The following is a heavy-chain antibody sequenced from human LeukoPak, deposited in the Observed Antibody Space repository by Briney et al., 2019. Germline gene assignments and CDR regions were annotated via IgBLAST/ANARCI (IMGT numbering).Heavy chain of an antibody. CDR1: GFTFDDYA. J-gene: IGHJ6*02. D-gene: IGHD4-17*01. CDR2: ISWNSGSI. CDR3: AKGTYGDTYYGMDV. Sequence: GGSLRLSCAASGFTFDDYAMHWVRQAPGKGLEWVSGISWNSGSIGYADSVKGRFTISRDNAKNSLYLQMNSLRAEDTALYYCAKGTYGDTYYGMDVWGQGTTVTVSS. V-gene: IGHV3-9*01.